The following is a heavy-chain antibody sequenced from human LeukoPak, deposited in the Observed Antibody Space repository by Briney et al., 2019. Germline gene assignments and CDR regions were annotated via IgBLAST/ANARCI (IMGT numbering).Heavy chain of an antibody. Sequence: SETLSLTCTVSGGSITGKNDYWGWIRQTPGKGLEWIGTVFHTGITHYNPSLKSRISISVDTSKNQFSLNLNSVTAADTALYYCARHGILADHSVRFWGQGILVTVSA. CDR1: GGSITGKNDY. CDR2: VFHTGIT. D-gene: IGHD1-26*01. J-gene: IGHJ4*02. V-gene: IGHV4-39*01. CDR3: ARHGILADHSVRF.